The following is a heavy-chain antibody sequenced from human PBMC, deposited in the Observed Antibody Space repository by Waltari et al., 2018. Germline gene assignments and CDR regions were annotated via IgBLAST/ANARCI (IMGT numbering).Heavy chain of an antibody. V-gene: IGHV1-8*03. D-gene: IGHD6-13*01. CDR1: GYTFTSYD. CDR3: ARMGLRSWYPDY. Sequence: QVQLVQSGAEVKKPGASVKVSCKASGYTFTSYDINWVRQATGQGLEWMGWMNPNSGNTGYAQKFQGRVTITADESTSTAYMELSSLRSEDTAVYYCARMGLRSWYPDYWGQGTLVTVSS. J-gene: IGHJ4*02. CDR2: MNPNSGNT.